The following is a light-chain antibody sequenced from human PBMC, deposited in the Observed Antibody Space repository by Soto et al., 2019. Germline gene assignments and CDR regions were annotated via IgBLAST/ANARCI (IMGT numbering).Light chain of an antibody. CDR2: DAS. Sequence: EIVLTQSPVTLSLSPGERATLSCRASQSVSSYLAWYQQKPGQAPRLLIYDASNRASGIPARFSGSGSGTDFTLTIRCLEPEDSSVYYCQQRTTRPPLTFVGGTRVQIK. CDR1: QSVSSY. V-gene: IGKV3-11*01. J-gene: IGKJ4*01. CDR3: QQRTTRPPLT.